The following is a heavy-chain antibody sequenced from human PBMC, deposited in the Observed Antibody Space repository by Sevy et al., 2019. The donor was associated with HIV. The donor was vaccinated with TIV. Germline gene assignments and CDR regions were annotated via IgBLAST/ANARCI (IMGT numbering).Heavy chain of an antibody. V-gene: IGHV4-34*01. D-gene: IGHD1-26*01. CDR2: IMPSGIT. J-gene: IGHJ4*02. Sequence: SETLSLTCAVYGGSLSGYYWSWIRQPPGKGLERIGEIMPSGITNYNPSLKSRVSISIDTSKNQFSLKVNSVTAADTAIYYCARGQWEHPFWSQGTQVTVSS. CDR1: GGSLSGYY. CDR3: ARGQWEHPF.